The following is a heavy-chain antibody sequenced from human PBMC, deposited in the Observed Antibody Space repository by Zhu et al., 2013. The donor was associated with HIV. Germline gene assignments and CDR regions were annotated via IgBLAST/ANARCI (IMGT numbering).Heavy chain of an antibody. V-gene: IGHV3-30*03. J-gene: IGHJ4*02. CDR1: GFTFSSYG. Sequence: VQLVESGGGVVQPGRSLRLSCAASGFTFSSYGMHWVRQAPGKGLEWVAVISYDGSNKYYADSVKGRFTISRDNSKNTLYLQMNSLRAEDTAVYYCARTRGRRAVYYFDYWGQGTLVTVSS. CDR2: ISYDGSNK. CDR3: ARTRGRRAVYYFDY.